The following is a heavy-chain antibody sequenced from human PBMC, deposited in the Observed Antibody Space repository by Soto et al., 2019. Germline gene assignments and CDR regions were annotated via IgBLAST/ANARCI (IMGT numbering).Heavy chain of an antibody. CDR3: ARGDCSAAGCYIHYYYGMDV. Sequence: GGSLRLSCAAAGFTFRNYAMSWVRQDPGKGLEWVSAISRSGGTSYYADSVKGRFTISRDNAKNTLYLQMDNLRAEDTAVYYCARGDCSAAGCYIHYYYGMDVWGQGTTVTVS. CDR2: ISRSGGTS. D-gene: IGHD2-2*02. V-gene: IGHV3-23*01. CDR1: GFTFRNYA. J-gene: IGHJ6*02.